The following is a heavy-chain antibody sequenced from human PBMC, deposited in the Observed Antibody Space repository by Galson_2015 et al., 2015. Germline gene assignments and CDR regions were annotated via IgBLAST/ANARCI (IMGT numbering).Heavy chain of an antibody. V-gene: IGHV3-30*18. Sequence: LRLSCAAPGFPFSNAWMSWVRQAPGEGLGWVAVISYDGSNKYYADSVKGRFTISRDNSKNTLYLQINSLRAEDTAVYYWAKGSGGSGSYYDPPGWFDPWGQGTLVTVSS. CDR1: GFPFSNAW. CDR2: ISYDGSNK. J-gene: IGHJ5*02. CDR3: AKGSGGSGSYYDPPGWFDP. D-gene: IGHD3-10*01.